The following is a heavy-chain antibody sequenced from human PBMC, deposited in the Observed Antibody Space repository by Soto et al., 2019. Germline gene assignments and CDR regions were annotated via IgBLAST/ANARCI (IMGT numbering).Heavy chain of an antibody. CDR3: ARESYDSSGQEYFQH. CDR2: IYYSGST. J-gene: IGHJ1*01. V-gene: IGHV4-31*03. CDR1: GGSISSGGYY. D-gene: IGHD3-22*01. Sequence: TLSLTCTVSGGSISSGGYYWSWIRQHPGKGLEWIGYIYYSGSTYYNPSLKSRVTISVDTSKNQFSLKLSSVTAADTAVYYCARESYDSSGQEYFQHWGQGTLVTVSS.